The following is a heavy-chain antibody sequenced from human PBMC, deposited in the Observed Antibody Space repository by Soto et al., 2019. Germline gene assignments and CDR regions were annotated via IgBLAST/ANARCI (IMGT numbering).Heavy chain of an antibody. Sequence: QVQLVESGGGVVQPGRSLRLSCAASGFVFGSYDMHWVRQAPGKGLEWVTLIAYDGSTIYYADSVKGRFTIARDNSKNTLYLQMNSLRAEDTAVYYCARGPMIEAAPFDYWGQGTLVTVSS. J-gene: IGHJ4*02. CDR2: IAYDGSTI. CDR1: GFVFGSYD. CDR3: ARGPMIEAAPFDY. V-gene: IGHV3-30-3*01. D-gene: IGHD3-22*01.